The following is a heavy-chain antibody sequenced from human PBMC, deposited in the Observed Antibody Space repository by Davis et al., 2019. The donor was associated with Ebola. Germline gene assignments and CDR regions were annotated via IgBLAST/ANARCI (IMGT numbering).Heavy chain of an antibody. CDR1: GGTFRSYG. D-gene: IGHD3-22*01. CDR3: ARDAVDYYDSTGYVLDY. Sequence: AASVKVSCKASGGTFRSYGISWVRQAPGPGLEWMGNIIPVFATANYAQKFQGRVTISADESTSTAYMELSSLRSEDTAIYYCARDAVDYYDSTGYVLDYWGQGTLVTVSS. J-gene: IGHJ4*02. CDR2: IIPVFATA. V-gene: IGHV1-69*13.